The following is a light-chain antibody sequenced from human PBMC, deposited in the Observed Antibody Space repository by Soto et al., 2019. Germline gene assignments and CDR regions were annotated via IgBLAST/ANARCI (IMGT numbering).Light chain of an antibody. Sequence: EIVMTQSPATLSVSPGERATLSCRASQSVSSSLAWYQQKPGQAPRLLIYGASTRVTGIPARFSGSGSGTEFTLTISSLQSEDFAVYYCQQYDKWPPLTFGGGTKVEIK. V-gene: IGKV3-15*01. J-gene: IGKJ4*01. CDR3: QQYDKWPPLT. CDR1: QSVSSS. CDR2: GAS.